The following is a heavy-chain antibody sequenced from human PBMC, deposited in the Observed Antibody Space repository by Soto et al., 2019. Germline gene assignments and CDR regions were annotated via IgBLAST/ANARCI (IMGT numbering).Heavy chain of an antibody. CDR3: ARGDFERSGNYSAGWFAP. J-gene: IGHJ5*02. CDR1: GYTFTAYY. D-gene: IGHD3-22*01. CDR2: INPNSGGT. V-gene: IGHV1-2*02. Sequence: QVQLGQSGAEVKKPGASVKVSCKASGYTFTAYYMHWLRQAPGQGLEWMGWINPNSGGTNYAQRFKGRVTVTHDTASSNTYRELGSLGSDDTAVYYCARGDFERSGNYSAGWFAPWGQGTLVTVSS.